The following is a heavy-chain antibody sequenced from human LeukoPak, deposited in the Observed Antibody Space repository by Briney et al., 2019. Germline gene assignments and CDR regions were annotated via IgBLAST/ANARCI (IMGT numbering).Heavy chain of an antibody. D-gene: IGHD6-19*01. V-gene: IGHV1-18*01. Sequence: ASVKVSCKASGGTFTSYGISWVRQAPGQGLEWMGWISAYNGNTNYAQKLQGRVTMTTDTSTSTAYMELRSLRSDDTAVYYCARPLVPHSSGWYLDYWGQGTLVTVSS. CDR3: ARPLVPHSSGWYLDY. J-gene: IGHJ4*02. CDR2: ISAYNGNT. CDR1: GGTFTSYG.